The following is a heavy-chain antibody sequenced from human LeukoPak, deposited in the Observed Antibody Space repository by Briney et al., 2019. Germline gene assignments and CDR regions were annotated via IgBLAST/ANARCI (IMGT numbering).Heavy chain of an antibody. D-gene: IGHD1-26*01. V-gene: IGHV1-24*01. CDR3: AKWELTPNYFDY. CDR1: GYTLTELS. CDR2: FDPEDGET. J-gene: IGHJ4*02. Sequence: ASVKVSFKVSGYTLTELSMHWVRQAPGKGLEWMGGFDPEDGETIYAQKFQGRVTMTEDTSTDTAYMELSSLRSEDTAVYYCAKWELTPNYFDYWGQGTLVTVSS.